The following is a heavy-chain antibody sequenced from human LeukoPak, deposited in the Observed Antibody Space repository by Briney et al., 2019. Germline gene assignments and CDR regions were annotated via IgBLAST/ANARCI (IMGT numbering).Heavy chain of an antibody. CDR1: GGSISSGSYY. V-gene: IGHV4-61*02. J-gene: IGHJ4*02. Sequence: SETLSLTCTVSGGSISSGSYYWSWIRQPAGKGLEWIGRIYTSGSTNYNPSLKSRVTISVDTSKNQFSLKLSSMTAADTAVYYCARESALYCSGGSCYRVSFDYWGQGTQVTVSS. CDR3: ARESALYCSGGSCYRVSFDY. D-gene: IGHD2-15*01. CDR2: IYTSGST.